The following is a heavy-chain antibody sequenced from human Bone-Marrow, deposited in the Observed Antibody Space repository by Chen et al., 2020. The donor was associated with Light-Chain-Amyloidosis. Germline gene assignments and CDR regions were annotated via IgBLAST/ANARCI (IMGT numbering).Heavy chain of an antibody. CDR1: GYTFPNYW. Sequence: GSGYTFPNYWIGWVRQMPGKGLEWMGVIYPDDSDARYSPSFEGQVTISADKSITTAYLQWRSLKASDTAMYYCARRRDGYNFDYWGQGTLVTVSS. CDR2: IYPDDSDA. CDR3: ARRRDGYNFDY. D-gene: IGHD5-12*01. V-gene: IGHV5-51*01. J-gene: IGHJ4*02.